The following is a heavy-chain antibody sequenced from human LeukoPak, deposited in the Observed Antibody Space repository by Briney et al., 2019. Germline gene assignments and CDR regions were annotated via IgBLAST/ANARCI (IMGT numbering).Heavy chain of an antibody. CDR2: IYSGGST. CDR1: GFIVSSDY. V-gene: IGHV3-53*01. CDR3: ARENNYYDSSGYYDY. Sequence: QPGGSLRLSCAASGFIVSSDYMTWVRQAPGKGLEWVSVIYSGGSTYYADSVKGRFTISRDNSKNMLFLQMNSLRAEDTAVYYCARENNYYDSSGYYDYLGQGTLVTVSS. J-gene: IGHJ4*02. D-gene: IGHD3-22*01.